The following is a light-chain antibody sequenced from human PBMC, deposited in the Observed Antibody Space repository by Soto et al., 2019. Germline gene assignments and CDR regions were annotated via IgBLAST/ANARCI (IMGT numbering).Light chain of an antibody. Sequence: DLQMTQSPSTLSASVGDRVTITCRASQSISSWLAWYQQKPGKAPKLLIYDASSLESGVPSRFSGSGSGTDFTLTITSLEPEDFAVYYCQHRSNWLAFGGGTKVDIK. CDR3: QHRSNWLA. CDR2: DAS. V-gene: IGKV1-5*01. CDR1: QSISSW. J-gene: IGKJ4*01.